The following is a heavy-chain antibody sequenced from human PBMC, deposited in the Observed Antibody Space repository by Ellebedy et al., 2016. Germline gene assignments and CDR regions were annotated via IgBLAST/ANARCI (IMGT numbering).Heavy chain of an antibody. J-gene: IGHJ3*02. D-gene: IGHD6-13*01. CDR2: ISSSGNFI. CDR3: VKVGSGWSFDI. CDR1: GFTLSSHT. V-gene: IGHV3-21*01. Sequence: GGSLRLSXAVSGFTLSSHTMNWVRHAPGKGLEWVSSISSSGNFIYYGDSVKGRFTISRDTAKNSLYLQMDSLTVGDTAVYYCVKVGSGWSFDIWGQGTTVTVSS.